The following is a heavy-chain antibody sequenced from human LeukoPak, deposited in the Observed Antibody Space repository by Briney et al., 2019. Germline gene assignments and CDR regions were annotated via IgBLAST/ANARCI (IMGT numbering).Heavy chain of an antibody. CDR1: GFSFSTTEVG. CDR2: IYWDDDK. CDR3: ARRMYASGSHFDY. Sequence: ESGPTLVNPTQTLTLTCTFSGFSFSTTEVGVGXXXXXXXXXXXXLALIYWDDDKHYSPSLKSRLTITKDTSKNQVVLTMTNMDPVDTATYYCARRMYASGSHFDYWGQGTLVTVSS. J-gene: IGHJ4*02. V-gene: IGHV2-5*02. D-gene: IGHD3-10*01.